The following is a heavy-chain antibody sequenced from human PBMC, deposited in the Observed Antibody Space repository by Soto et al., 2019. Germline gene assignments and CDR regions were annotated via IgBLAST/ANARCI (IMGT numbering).Heavy chain of an antibody. D-gene: IGHD1-1*01. Sequence: GGSLRLSCTVSGFTFSDHYMDWVRQAPGKGLEWVGRSRNKAHSYSTEYAASVKGRFTISRDDSESSLCLHMNSLKAEDTDVYDRARRYPGLGDSGQGALVLV. CDR3: ARRYPGLGD. V-gene: IGHV3-72*01. CDR1: GFTFSDHY. J-gene: IGHJ4*02. CDR2: SRNKAHSYST.